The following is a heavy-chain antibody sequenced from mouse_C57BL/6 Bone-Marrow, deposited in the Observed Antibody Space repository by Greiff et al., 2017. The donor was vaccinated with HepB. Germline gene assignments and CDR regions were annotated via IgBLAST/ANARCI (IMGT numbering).Heavy chain of an antibody. Sequence: QVQLKQPGAELVRPGTSVKLSCKASGYTFTSYWMHWVKQRPGQGLEWIGVIDPSDSYTNYNQKFKGKATLTVDTSSSTAYMQLSSLTSEDSAVYYCARLDYGNRSAMDYWGQGTSVTVSS. D-gene: IGHD1-1*01. J-gene: IGHJ4*01. CDR1: GYTFTSYW. CDR2: IDPSDSYT. V-gene: IGHV1-59*01. CDR3: ARLDYGNRSAMDY.